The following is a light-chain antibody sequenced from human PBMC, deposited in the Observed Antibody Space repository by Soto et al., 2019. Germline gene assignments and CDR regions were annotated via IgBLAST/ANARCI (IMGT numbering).Light chain of an antibody. CDR1: SSDVGDYNY. CDR2: EVT. J-gene: IGLJ2*01. Sequence: QSVLTQPPSASGSPGQSVTISCTGTSSDVGDYNYVSWYQQHPGKAPKLMIYEVTKRPSGVPDRFSGSKSGNTASLTVSGLQAEDEADYYCSSDAGINNLLFGGGTKVTVL. V-gene: IGLV2-8*01. CDR3: SSDAGINNLL.